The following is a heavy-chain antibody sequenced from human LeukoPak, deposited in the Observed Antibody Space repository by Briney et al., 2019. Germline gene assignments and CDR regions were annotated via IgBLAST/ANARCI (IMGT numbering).Heavy chain of an antibody. CDR1: GGSISSSSYY. V-gene: IGHV4-39*01. J-gene: IGHJ6*03. CDR3: ARVTSYGDYVIYYYYYMDV. Sequence: SETLSLTCAVSGGSISSSSYYWGWIRQPPGKGLQWIGSIYYSGSTYYSPSLKSRVTISVDTSKNQFSLKLSSVTAADTAVYYCARVTSYGDYVIYYYYYMDVWGKGTTVTVSS. D-gene: IGHD4-17*01. CDR2: IYYSGST.